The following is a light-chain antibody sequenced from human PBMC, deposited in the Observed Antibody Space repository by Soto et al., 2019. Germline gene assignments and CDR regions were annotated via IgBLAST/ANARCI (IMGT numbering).Light chain of an antibody. CDR1: QSIGRW. CDR2: KAS. V-gene: IGKV1-5*03. J-gene: IGKJ1*01. CDR3: QQYYSYPPK. Sequence: DIQMTQSPSTLSASVGDRVTITCRASQSIGRWLAWYQQKPGKAPKLLIYKASTLESGVPSRFSGSESGTEFTLTISSLQPDDFATYYCQQYYSYPPKFGQGTKVDI.